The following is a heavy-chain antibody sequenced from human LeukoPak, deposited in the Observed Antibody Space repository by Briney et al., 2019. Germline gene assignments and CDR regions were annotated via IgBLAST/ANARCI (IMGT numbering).Heavy chain of an antibody. CDR2: IYYSGST. CDR1: GGSISSYY. D-gene: IGHD2-2*01. J-gene: IGHJ4*02. CDR3: ARGSSTSKREWPLYYFDY. Sequence: SETLSLTCTVSGGSISSYYWSWIRQPPGKGLEWIGYIYYSGSTNYNPSLKSRVTISVDTSKNQFSLKLSSVTAADTAVYYCARGSSTSKREWPLYYFDYWGQGTLVTVSS. V-gene: IGHV4-59*12.